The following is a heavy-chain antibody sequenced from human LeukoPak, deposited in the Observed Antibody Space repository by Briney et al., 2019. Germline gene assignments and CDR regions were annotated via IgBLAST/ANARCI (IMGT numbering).Heavy chain of an antibody. Sequence: GGSLRLSCAASGFTFSSYSMNWVRQAPGKGLEGVSSISSSSSYIYYADSVKGRFTISRDNAKNSLYLQMNSLRAEDTAVYYCASAAAGPGRFDYWGQGTLVTVSS. V-gene: IGHV3-21*01. CDR3: ASAAAGPGRFDY. D-gene: IGHD6-13*01. CDR2: ISSSSSYI. J-gene: IGHJ4*02. CDR1: GFTFSSYS.